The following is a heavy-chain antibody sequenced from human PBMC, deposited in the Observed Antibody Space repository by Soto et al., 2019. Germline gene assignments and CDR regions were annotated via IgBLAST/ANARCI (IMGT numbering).Heavy chain of an antibody. V-gene: IGHV3-30-3*01. CDR2: ISYDGSNK. CDR3: ARGGSGWYKDGMDV. D-gene: IGHD6-19*01. Sequence: QVQLVESGGGVVRPGRSLRLSCAASGFTFSSYAMHWVRQAPGKGLEWVAVISYDGSNKYYADSVKGRFTISRDNSKNKLYLQMNSLRAEDTAVYYCARGGSGWYKDGMDVWGQGTTVTVSS. CDR1: GFTFSSYA. J-gene: IGHJ6*02.